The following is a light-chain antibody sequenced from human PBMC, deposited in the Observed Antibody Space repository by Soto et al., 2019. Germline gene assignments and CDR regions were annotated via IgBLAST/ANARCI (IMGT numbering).Light chain of an antibody. V-gene: IGKV1-39*01. Sequence: DIQMTQYPSSLSASVGDRVTITCRASQSISKYLNWYQHKPGKVPTLLIYAASSLQSGVPSRFGGSGSGTEFTLTISSLQPEDFATYYCQQSGDTPPWTFGQGTKVDVK. CDR1: QSISKY. CDR2: AAS. CDR3: QQSGDTPPWT. J-gene: IGKJ1*01.